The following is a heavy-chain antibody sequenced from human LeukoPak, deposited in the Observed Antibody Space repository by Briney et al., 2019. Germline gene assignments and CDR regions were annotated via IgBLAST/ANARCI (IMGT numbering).Heavy chain of an antibody. CDR1: GGSISSGGYY. CDR2: IYYSGST. J-gene: IGHJ4*02. D-gene: IGHD3-10*01. CDR3: ARHYRGFYYIDY. Sequence: PSQTLSLTCTVSGGSISSGGYYWSCIRQPPGKGLEWIGYIYYSGSTNYNPSLKSRVTISVDTSKNQFSLKLSSVTAADTAVYYCARHYRGFYYIDYWGQGTLVTVSS. V-gene: IGHV4-61*08.